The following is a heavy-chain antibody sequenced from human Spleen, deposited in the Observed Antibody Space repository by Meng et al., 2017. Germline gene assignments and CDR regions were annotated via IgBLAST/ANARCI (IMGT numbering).Heavy chain of an antibody. CDR3: ARDNSGWAIDY. CDR2: MNPSGEYR. CDR1: GSTFTSHH. Sequence: QLLQAGAEVKKPGASVKVSCKASGSTFTSHHIHWVRQAPGQGLEWMGIMNPSGEYRRYAQKFEGRVSVTRDTSTSTAYMELTGLRFEDTAVYYCARDNSGWAIDYWGQGTLVTVSS. D-gene: IGHD6-19*01. V-gene: IGHV1-46*01. J-gene: IGHJ4*02.